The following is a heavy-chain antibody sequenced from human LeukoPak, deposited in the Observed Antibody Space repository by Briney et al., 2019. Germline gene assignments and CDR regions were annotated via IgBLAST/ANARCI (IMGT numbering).Heavy chain of an antibody. Sequence: PGGSLRLSCAASGFTFSSYGMQWVRQAPGKGLEWVAVVGYDGSNKHYADSVKGRFTISRDNAKNSLYLQMNSLRAEDTALYHCAREYCDGKAMVICAFDIWGQGTVVTVSS. V-gene: IGHV3-33*08. CDR1: GFTFSSYG. CDR3: AREYCDGKAMVICAFDI. CDR2: VGYDGSNK. J-gene: IGHJ3*02. D-gene: IGHD5-18*01.